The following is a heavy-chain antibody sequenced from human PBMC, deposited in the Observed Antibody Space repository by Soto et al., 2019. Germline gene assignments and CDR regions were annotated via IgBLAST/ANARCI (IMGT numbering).Heavy chain of an antibody. CDR3: VRAGGGYDYSYNWFYP. CDR1: GGSISSGGYY. Sequence: SETLSLTCTVSGGSISSGGYYWSWIRQHPGKGLEWIGYIYYSGSTYYNPSLKSRVTISVDTSKNHFSLKLSSVTAADTSVYYCVRAGGGYDYSYNWFYPWGQGTLVTVSS. CDR2: IYYSGST. V-gene: IGHV4-31*03. J-gene: IGHJ5*02. D-gene: IGHD5-12*01.